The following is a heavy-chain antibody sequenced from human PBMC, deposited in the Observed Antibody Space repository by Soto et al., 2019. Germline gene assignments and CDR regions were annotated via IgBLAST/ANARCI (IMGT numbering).Heavy chain of an antibody. CDR1: GFTFSSYG. CDR3: ARGGPVDIWFGETKRSNYYGMDV. D-gene: IGHD3-10*01. J-gene: IGHJ6*02. Sequence: QVQLVESGGGVVQPGRSLRLSCAASGFTFSSYGMHWVRQAPGKGLEWVAVIWYDGSNKYYADSVKGRFTISRDNSKNTLYLQMNSLRAEDTAVYYCARGGPVDIWFGETKRSNYYGMDVWGQGTTVTVSS. V-gene: IGHV3-33*01. CDR2: IWYDGSNK.